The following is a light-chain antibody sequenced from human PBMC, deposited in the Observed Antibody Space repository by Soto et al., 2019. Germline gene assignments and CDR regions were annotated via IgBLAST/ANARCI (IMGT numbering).Light chain of an antibody. CDR1: QSVRSTY. Sequence: EIVLTKSQGTLSLSPGERATLSCRASQSVRSTYLAWYQQKPGQAPRLLIYDASNRATGIPARFSGSGSGTDFTLTISRLEPEDFAVYYCQQFVRSLWTFGQGTKVDIK. CDR2: DAS. CDR3: QQFVRSLWT. J-gene: IGKJ1*01. V-gene: IGKV3-20*01.